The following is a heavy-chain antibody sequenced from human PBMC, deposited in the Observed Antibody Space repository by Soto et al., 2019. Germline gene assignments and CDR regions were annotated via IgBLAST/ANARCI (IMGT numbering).Heavy chain of an antibody. D-gene: IGHD3-10*01. CDR2: IWYDGSNK. J-gene: IGHJ6*02. CDR1: GFPFSSYG. V-gene: IGHV3-33*01. CDR3: ARGHSLRRDYYYYGMDV. Sequence: GGSLRLCCAASGFPFSSYGMHWVRQAPGKGMEWVAVIWYDGSNKYYADSVKGRFTISRDNSKNTLYLQMNSLRAEDTAVYYCARGHSLRRDYYYYGMDVWGQGTTVTVSS.